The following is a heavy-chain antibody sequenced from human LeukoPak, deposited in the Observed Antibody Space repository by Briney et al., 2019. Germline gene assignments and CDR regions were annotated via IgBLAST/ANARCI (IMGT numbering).Heavy chain of an antibody. J-gene: IGHJ3*02. V-gene: IGHV3-74*01. CDR1: GFIFSSYW. D-gene: IGHD3-22*01. Sequence: GGSLGLSCAASGFIFSSYWMHWVRQAPGKGLVWVSRIHSDGSGTTYADSVKGRFTISRDNAKNTLYLQMTGLRDEDAAVYYCARSPDSMIVVVRAFDIWGQATMVTVSS. CDR3: ARSPDSMIVVVRAFDI. CDR2: IHSDGSGT.